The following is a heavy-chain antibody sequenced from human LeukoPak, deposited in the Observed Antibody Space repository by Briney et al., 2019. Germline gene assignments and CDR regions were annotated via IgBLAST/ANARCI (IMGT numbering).Heavy chain of an antibody. V-gene: IGHV1-46*03. Sequence: ASVKVSCKAFGYTFTSYYMHWVRQAPGQGLEWMGIINPSGNSTNYAQKFQGRVTMTRDTSTSTVYMELSSLRSEDTAVYYCARDSSKGRVVTPWGQGTLVTVSS. CDR3: ARDSSKGRVVTP. CDR2: INPSGNST. J-gene: IGHJ5*02. D-gene: IGHD4-23*01. CDR1: GYTFTSYY.